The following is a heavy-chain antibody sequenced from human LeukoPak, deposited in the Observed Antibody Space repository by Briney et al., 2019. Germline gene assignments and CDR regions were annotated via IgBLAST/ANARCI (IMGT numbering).Heavy chain of an antibody. J-gene: IGHJ6*03. CDR2: IYISGST. CDR3: ARVDYDIVVVPAAMAAYYYYYYMDV. D-gene: IGHD2-2*01. Sequence: PSETLSLTCTVSGGSISSYYWSWIRQPPGRGLEWVGYIYISGSTNYNPPLKSRVTISVDTSKNQFSLKLSSVTAADTAVYYCARVDYDIVVVPAAMAAYYYYYYMDVGGKGTTVSVSS. V-gene: IGHV4-59*01. CDR1: GGSISSYY.